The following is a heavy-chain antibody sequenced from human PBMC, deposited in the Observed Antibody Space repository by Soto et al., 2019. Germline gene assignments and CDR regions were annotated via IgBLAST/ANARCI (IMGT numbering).Heavy chain of an antibody. CDR1: GGTFSSYA. Sequence: ASVKVSCKASGGTFSSYAISWVRQAPGQGLEWMGRIIPILGIANYAQKFQGRVTITADKSTSTAYMELSSLRSEDTAVYYCAREGGPGPTPYYFDYWGQGTLVTVSS. V-gene: IGHV1-69*04. CDR2: IIPILGIA. J-gene: IGHJ4*02. D-gene: IGHD1-1*01. CDR3: AREGGPGPTPYYFDY.